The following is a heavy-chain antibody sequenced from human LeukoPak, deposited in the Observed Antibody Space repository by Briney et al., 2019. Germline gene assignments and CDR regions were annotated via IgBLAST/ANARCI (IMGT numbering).Heavy chain of an antibody. D-gene: IGHD4-17*01. CDR3: ARDNSRLRAYYFDY. CDR1: GFTFDDYT. V-gene: IGHV3-43*01. Sequence: GGSLRLSCAASGFTFDDYTMHWVRQAPGKGLEWVSLISWDGGSTYYADSVKGRFTISRDNSKNSLYLQMNSLRTEDTALYYCARDNSRLRAYYFDYWGQGTLVTVSS. CDR2: ISWDGGST. J-gene: IGHJ4*02.